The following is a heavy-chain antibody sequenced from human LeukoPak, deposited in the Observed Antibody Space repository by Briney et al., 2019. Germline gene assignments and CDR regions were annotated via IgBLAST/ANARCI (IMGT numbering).Heavy chain of an antibody. CDR1: GFTFSSYS. D-gene: IGHD6-19*01. Sequence: GGSLRLSCAASGFTFSSYSMNWVRQAPGKGLEWVSSISSSSSYIYYADSVKGRFTISRDNAKNSLYLQMNSLRAEDTAVYYCAREGYSSGWPRRPNFFDYWGQGTLVTVSS. CDR3: AREGYSSGWPRRPNFFDY. CDR2: ISSSSSYI. V-gene: IGHV3-21*01. J-gene: IGHJ4*02.